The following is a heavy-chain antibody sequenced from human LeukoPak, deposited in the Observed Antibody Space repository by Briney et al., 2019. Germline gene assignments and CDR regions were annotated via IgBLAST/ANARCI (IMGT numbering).Heavy chain of an antibody. D-gene: IGHD1-26*01. CDR1: GGSISSSTYY. Sequence: SETLSLTCTVSGGSISSSTYYWAWIRQSPGKGLEWIGSITYSGSTYYNPSLESRVTISVDTSKDQFSLRLISVTAVDTAVYYCARQGVGATDCWGQGTLVTVSS. J-gene: IGHJ4*02. CDR3: ARQGVGATDC. V-gene: IGHV4-39*01. CDR2: ITYSGST.